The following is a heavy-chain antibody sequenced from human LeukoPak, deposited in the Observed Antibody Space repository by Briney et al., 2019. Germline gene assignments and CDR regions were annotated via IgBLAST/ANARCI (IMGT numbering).Heavy chain of an antibody. D-gene: IGHD3-10*01. Sequence: PSETLSLTCTVSGGSISSYYWSWIRQPPGKGLEWIGYIYYSGSTNYNPSLKSRVTISVDTSKNQFSLKLSSVTATDTAADDCARALGSGSRRAFDIWGQGTMVTVSS. CDR3: ARALGSGSRRAFDI. CDR2: IYYSGST. V-gene: IGHV4-59*01. J-gene: IGHJ3*02. CDR1: GGSISSYY.